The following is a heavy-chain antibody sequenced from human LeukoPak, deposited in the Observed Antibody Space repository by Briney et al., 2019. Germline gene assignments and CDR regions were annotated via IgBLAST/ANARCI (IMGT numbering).Heavy chain of an antibody. CDR3: ASTHRYSYGYEGVY. Sequence: SSVKVSCKASGGTFSSYAISWVRQAPGQGLEWIGGIIPIFGTANYAQKFQGRVTITTDESTSTAYMELSSLRSEDTAVYYCASTHRYSYGYEGVYWGQGTLVTVSS. CDR1: GGTFSSYA. J-gene: IGHJ4*02. CDR2: IIPIFGTA. D-gene: IGHD5-18*01. V-gene: IGHV1-69*05.